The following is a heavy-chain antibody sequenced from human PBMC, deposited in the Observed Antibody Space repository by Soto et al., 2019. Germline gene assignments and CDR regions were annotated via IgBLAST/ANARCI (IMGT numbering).Heavy chain of an antibody. J-gene: IGHJ6*02. V-gene: IGHV1-69*12. CDR1: GGTFSTYA. CDR2: IIPIFGTA. Sequence: QVQLVQSGAEVKKPGSSVKVSCKASGGTFSTYAISWVRQAPGQGLEWMGGIIPIFGTADYAQKFQGRVTMTADESTTTAYMELSSLISEDTAVYYWARDRPRENYGGNYYYHMDVWGQGTTVTVSS. CDR3: ARDRPRENYGGNYYYHMDV. D-gene: IGHD4-17*01.